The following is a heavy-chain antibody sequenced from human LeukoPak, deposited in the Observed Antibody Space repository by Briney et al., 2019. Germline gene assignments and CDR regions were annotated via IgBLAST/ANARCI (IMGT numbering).Heavy chain of an antibody. Sequence: GGSLRLSCAASGFTFSSYAMSWVRQAPGKGLEWVSAISDCGGSTYYADSVKGRFTISRHNYKNTLYLQMNSLRAEDTAVYYCAKDLVYYDFWSGYYKDYYYYMDVWGKGTTVTVSS. D-gene: IGHD3-3*01. J-gene: IGHJ6*03. CDR2: ISDCGGST. CDR3: AKDLVYYDFWSGYYKDYYYYMDV. CDR1: GFTFSSYA. V-gene: IGHV3-23*01.